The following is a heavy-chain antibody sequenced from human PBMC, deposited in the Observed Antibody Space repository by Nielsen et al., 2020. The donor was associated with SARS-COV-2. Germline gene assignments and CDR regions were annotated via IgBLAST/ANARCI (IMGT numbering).Heavy chain of an antibody. J-gene: IGHJ4*02. CDR2: ISYDGSNK. CDR1: GFTFSSYG. CDR3: AREDIGYSSSWSFDY. Sequence: GGSLRLSCAASGFTFSSYGMHWVRQAPGKGLEWVAVISYDGSNKYYADSVKGRFTISRDNSKNTLYLQMNSLRAEDTAVYYCAREDIGYSSSWSFDYWGQGTLVTVSS. V-gene: IGHV3-30*03. D-gene: IGHD6-13*01.